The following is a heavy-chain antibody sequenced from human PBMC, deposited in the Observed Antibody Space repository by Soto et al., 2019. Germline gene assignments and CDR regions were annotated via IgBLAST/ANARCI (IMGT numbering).Heavy chain of an antibody. CDR3: ARDGDGDYYYYYGMDV. Sequence: PGKGLEWVSYISSSSSTIYYADSVKGRFTISRDNAKNSLYLQMNSLRDEDTAVYYCARDGDGDYYYYYGMDVWGQGTTVTVSS. J-gene: IGHJ6*02. V-gene: IGHV3-48*02. CDR2: ISSSSSTI. D-gene: IGHD4-17*01.